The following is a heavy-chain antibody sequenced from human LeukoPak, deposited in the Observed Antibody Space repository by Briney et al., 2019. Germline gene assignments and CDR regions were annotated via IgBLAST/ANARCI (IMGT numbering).Heavy chain of an antibody. CDR3: ARAGGYGGSLAY. J-gene: IGHJ4*02. CDR2: LYYSGST. Sequence: SETLSLTCTVSGGSISSYYWSRIRQPPGKGLEWIGYLYYSGSTNYNPSLKSRVTISVDTSKNQFSLKLSSVTAADTAVYYCARAGGYGGSLAYWGQGALVTVSS. D-gene: IGHD5-18*01. V-gene: IGHV4-59*01. CDR1: GGSISSYY.